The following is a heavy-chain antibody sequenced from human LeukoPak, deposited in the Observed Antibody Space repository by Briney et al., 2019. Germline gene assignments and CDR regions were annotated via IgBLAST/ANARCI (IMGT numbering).Heavy chain of an antibody. D-gene: IGHD4-11*01. J-gene: IGHJ5*02. CDR3: VKDDYSNYVWFRFDP. CDR2: ISWNSGSM. V-gene: IGHV3-9*01. CDR1: GFPFDDYG. Sequence: GGSLRLSCAASGFPFDDYGMHWVRQAPGKGLEWVSGISWNSGSMGYADSVKGRFTISRDNAKNSLYLQMNSLRPEDTALYYCVKDDYSNYVWFRFDPWGQGTLVSVSS.